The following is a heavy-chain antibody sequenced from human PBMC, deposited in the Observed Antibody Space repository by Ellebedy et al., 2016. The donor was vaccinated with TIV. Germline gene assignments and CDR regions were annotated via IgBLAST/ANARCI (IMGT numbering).Heavy chain of an antibody. CDR1: GFTFSSYA. D-gene: IGHD4-17*01. CDR2: ISGSGGST. CDR3: AKESYAVTNWFDP. J-gene: IGHJ5*02. Sequence: GESLKISXAASGFTFSSYAMSWVRQAPGKGLEWVSAISGSGGSTYYADSVKGRFTISRDNSKNTLYLQMNSLRAEDTAVYYCAKESYAVTNWFDPWGQGTLVTVSS. V-gene: IGHV3-23*01.